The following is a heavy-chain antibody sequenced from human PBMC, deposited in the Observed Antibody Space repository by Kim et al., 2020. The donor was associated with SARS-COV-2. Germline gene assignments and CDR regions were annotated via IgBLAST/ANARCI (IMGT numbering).Heavy chain of an antibody. CDR3: AKDMGIAAAGSIQH. Sequence: AESGKGRFTISRDNSKNTLYLQMNSLRAEDTAVYYCAKDMGIAAAGSIQHWGQGTLVTVSS. V-gene: IGHV3-23*01. D-gene: IGHD6-13*01. J-gene: IGHJ1*01.